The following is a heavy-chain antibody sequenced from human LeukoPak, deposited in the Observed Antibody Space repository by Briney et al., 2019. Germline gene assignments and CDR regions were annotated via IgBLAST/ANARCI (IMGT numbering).Heavy chain of an antibody. CDR2: INSGGDTI. D-gene: IGHD1-26*01. Sequence: GGSLRLSCAASGYTYSTFEMNWVRQAPGKGLEWISYINSGGDTIYYADSVKGRFTVSRDNAKNSLYLQMNSLRAEDTAVYYCASLWELHYWGQGTLVTVSS. CDR3: ASLWELHY. J-gene: IGHJ4*02. CDR1: GYTYSTFE. V-gene: IGHV3-48*03.